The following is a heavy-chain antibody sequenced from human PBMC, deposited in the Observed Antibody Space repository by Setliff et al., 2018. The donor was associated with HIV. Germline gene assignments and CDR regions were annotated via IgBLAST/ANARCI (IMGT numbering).Heavy chain of an antibody. J-gene: IGHJ6*02. CDR2: IVVGSGNT. CDR3: AAGIYCFYGMDV. V-gene: IGHV1-58*02. Sequence: SVKVSCKASGFTFTSSAMQWVRQARGQRLEWIGWIVVGSGNTNYAQKFQERVTIIRDMSTNTAYMELSSLRSEDTAVYYCAAGIYCFYGMDVWGQGTTVTVSS. CDR1: GFTFTSSA. D-gene: IGHD2-15*01.